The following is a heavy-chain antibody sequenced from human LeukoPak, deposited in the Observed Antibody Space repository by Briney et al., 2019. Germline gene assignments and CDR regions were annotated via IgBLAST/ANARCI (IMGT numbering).Heavy chain of an antibody. Sequence: GGSLRLSCAASGFTSTKYAMNWVRQAPGKGLEWVSTTSGSGYTPYYTDSVKGRFTISRDNSKNTLFLQMNSLRVEDTAVYYCVKDRGYCSSSSCYGFDYWGQGTLVTVSS. CDR1: GFTSTKYA. J-gene: IGHJ4*02. CDR2: TSGSGYTP. V-gene: IGHV3-23*01. D-gene: IGHD2-2*01. CDR3: VKDRGYCSSSSCYGFDY.